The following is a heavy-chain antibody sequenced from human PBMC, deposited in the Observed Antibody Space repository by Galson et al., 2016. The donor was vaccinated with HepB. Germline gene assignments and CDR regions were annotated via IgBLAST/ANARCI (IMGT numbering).Heavy chain of an antibody. J-gene: IGHJ6*04. CDR2: ISRSGDST. CDR3: VQGITAPAL. V-gene: IGHV3-23*01. Sequence: SLRLSCAASGFTFRNYGMTWVRQAPGKGLEVVSSISRSGDSTDYADSVKGRFTISRDNAKNKLSLQMNSLTGDHTAIYYCVQGITAPALWGKGTTVTVSS. D-gene: IGHD1-1*01. CDR1: GFTFRNYG.